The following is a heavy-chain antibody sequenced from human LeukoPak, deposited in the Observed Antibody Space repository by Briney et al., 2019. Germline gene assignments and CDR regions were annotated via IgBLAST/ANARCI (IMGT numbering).Heavy chain of an antibody. CDR1: GGSISSGGYS. CDR3: ARHDGSSWYYAFDV. Sequence: PSETLSLTCTVSGGSISSGGYSWSWIRQPPGKGLEWIGYIYHSGSTFYNPSLKSRVTISVDESKNQFSLDLSSVTAADTAVYYCARHDGSSWYYAFDVWGQGTMVTVSS. J-gene: IGHJ3*01. CDR2: IYHSGST. D-gene: IGHD6-13*01. V-gene: IGHV4-30-2*01.